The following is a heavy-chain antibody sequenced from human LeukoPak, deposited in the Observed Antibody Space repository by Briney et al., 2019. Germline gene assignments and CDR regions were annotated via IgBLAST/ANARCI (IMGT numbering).Heavy chain of an antibody. CDR2: INPNSGGT. V-gene: IGHV1-2*02. CDR3: ARDLPDYGGNSDWFDP. CDR1: GYTFSGYY. D-gene: IGHD4-23*01. Sequence: ASVKVSCKGSGYTFSGYYMHWVRQAPGQGLEWMGWINPNSGGTNYAQKFQGRVTMTRDTSISTAYMELSRLRSDDTAVYYCARDLPDYGGNSDWFDPWGQGTLVTVSS. J-gene: IGHJ5*02.